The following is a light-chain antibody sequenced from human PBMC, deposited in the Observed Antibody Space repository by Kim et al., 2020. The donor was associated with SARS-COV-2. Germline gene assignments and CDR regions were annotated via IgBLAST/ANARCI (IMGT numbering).Light chain of an antibody. CDR3: QQYDSWPLT. CDR1: QSVDTN. V-gene: IGKV3-15*01. Sequence: VAPGEKATLSCRASQSVDTNLAWYQQMPGQTPRLIIYGASTRATGIPARFSGSGSGTEFTLSISSLQSEDFAVYYCQQYDSWPLTFGQGTKVDIK. CDR2: GAS. J-gene: IGKJ1*01.